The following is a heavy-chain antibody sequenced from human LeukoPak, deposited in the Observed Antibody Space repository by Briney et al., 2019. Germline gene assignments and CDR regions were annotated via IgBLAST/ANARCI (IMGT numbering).Heavy chain of an antibody. J-gene: IGHJ6*03. CDR3: ASAGSNLAPNYYDSSGYPYYYYCMDV. V-gene: IGHV1-69*05. CDR1: GGTFSSYA. Sequence: SVKVSCKASGGTFSSYAISWVRQAPGQGLEWMGGIIPIFGTANYAQKFQGRVTITTDESTSTAYMELSSLRSEDTAVYYCASAGSNLAPNYYDSSGYPYYYYCMDVWGKGTTVTVSS. D-gene: IGHD3-22*01. CDR2: IIPIFGTA.